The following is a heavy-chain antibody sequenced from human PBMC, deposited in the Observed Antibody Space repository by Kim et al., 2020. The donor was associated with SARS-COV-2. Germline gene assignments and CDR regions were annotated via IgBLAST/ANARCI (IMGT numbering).Heavy chain of an antibody. D-gene: IGHD2-15*01. CDR1: GLSFRAAW. CDR2: IKRYDEGGTT. J-gene: IGHJ4*02. V-gene: IGHV3-15*01. CDR3: TSDEVTYCSGGACYGSRNKDDL. Sequence: GGSLRLSCVVSGLSFRAAWLAWVRQAPGKGLEWVGRIKRYDEGGTTDVAATFKGRFTISRDDSKNTLFLQLNSLTSEDTALYYCTSDEVTYCSGGACYGSRNKDDLGARGTLVTLST.